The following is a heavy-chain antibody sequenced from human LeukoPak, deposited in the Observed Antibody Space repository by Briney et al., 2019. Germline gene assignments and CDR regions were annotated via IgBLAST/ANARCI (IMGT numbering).Heavy chain of an antibody. Sequence: GGSLRLSCAASGFTFSSYSMNWVRQAPGKGLEWVSSISSSSSYIYYGDSVRGRFTISRDNAKDSLYLQMNSLRAEDTAVYYCARDYEIYWGQGTLVTVSS. CDR1: GFTFSSYS. J-gene: IGHJ4*02. V-gene: IGHV3-21*01. CDR2: ISSSSSYI. CDR3: ARDYEIY. D-gene: IGHD5-12*01.